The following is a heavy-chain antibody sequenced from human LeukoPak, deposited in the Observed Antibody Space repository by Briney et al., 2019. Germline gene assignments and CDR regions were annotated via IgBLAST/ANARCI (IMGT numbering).Heavy chain of an antibody. CDR2: INHSGST. J-gene: IGHJ6*03. Sequence: SETLSLTRAVYGGSFSGYYWGWIRQPPGKGLEWIGEINHSGSTNYNPSLWSRVTISVDTSKNQFSLKLSSVTAADTAVYYCARGDIVAVPAAKYYYYYMDVWGKGTTVTVSS. CDR3: ARGDIVAVPAAKYYYYYMDV. CDR1: GGSFSGYY. D-gene: IGHD2-2*01. V-gene: IGHV4-34*01.